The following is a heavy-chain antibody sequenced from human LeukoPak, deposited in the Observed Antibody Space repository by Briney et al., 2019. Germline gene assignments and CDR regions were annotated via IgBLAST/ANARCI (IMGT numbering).Heavy chain of an antibody. CDR3: ATGNSWSRGGLYYFYGMDV. CDR2: FDPEDGEI. V-gene: IGHV1-24*01. CDR1: GGTFMRHS. J-gene: IGHJ6*02. D-gene: IGHD3-10*01. Sequence: GASVKVSCKASGGTFMRHSMSWVRQAPGEGLEWMGGFDPEDGEILYAQKFQGRVIMTEDTSTDTAFMDLRSLRSEDTAIYYCATGNSWSRGGLYYFYGMDVWGQGTTVTVSS.